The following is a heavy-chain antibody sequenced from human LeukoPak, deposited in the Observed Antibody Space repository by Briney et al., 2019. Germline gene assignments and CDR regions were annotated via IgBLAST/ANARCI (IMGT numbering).Heavy chain of an antibody. CDR2: IKEDGREK. CDR3: PIANAY. CDR1: GFTFSSYW. D-gene: IGHD2-8*01. Sequence: GGNLRLSCAAAGFTFSSYWMSWVRQAQGKGREGGANIKEDGREKYYVDSVKGRFTISRDNAKNSMYLKMNSLRAEDTAVYYCPIANAYWGQGTLVTLSS. J-gene: IGHJ4*02. V-gene: IGHV3-7*01.